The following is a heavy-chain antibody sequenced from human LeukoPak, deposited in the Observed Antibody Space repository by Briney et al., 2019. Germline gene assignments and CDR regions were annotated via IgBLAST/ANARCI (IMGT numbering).Heavy chain of an antibody. Sequence: PSETLSLPCAVSGGSITGHHWNWIRQTPGMRLEWIGYTSYSRTTIYNSYFKGRATMSIDTSKNQLYLNLTSVTATDTAVYYCANLGHSDGWYLGAFDIWGQGTTVIVPS. D-gene: IGHD6-19*01. V-gene: IGHV4-59*08. CDR2: TSYSRTT. J-gene: IGHJ3*02. CDR3: ANLGHSDGWYLGAFDI. CDR1: GGSITGHH.